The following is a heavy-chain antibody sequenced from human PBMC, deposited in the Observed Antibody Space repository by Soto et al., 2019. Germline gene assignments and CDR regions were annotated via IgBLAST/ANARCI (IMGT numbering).Heavy chain of an antibody. Sequence: GGSLRLSCAASGFTFSSYAMSWVRQAPGKGLEWVSAISGSGGSTYYADSVKGRFTISRDNSKNTLYLQMNSLRAEDMAVYYCAKETTESSGWYFSPYVIWGQGTLVTVSS. D-gene: IGHD6-19*01. J-gene: IGHJ4*02. CDR2: ISGSGGST. CDR3: AKETTESSGWYFSPYVI. CDR1: GFTFSSYA. V-gene: IGHV3-23*01.